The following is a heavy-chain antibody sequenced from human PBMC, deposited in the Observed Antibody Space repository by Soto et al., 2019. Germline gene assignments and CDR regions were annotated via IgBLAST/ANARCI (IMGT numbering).Heavy chain of an antibody. D-gene: IGHD6-13*01. CDR3: AKYTYTSRYSFFGMDV. J-gene: IGHJ6*04. CDR2: IRNKAYGATT. V-gene: IGHV3-49*03. Sequence: PGESLKISCTTSGFTFSDYAISWFRQAPGKGLEWVGVIRNKAYGATTDFAASVKGRFAISRDDSKSTAYLQMNSLTTEDTAVYFCAKYTYTSRYSFFGMDVWGNGTTVTVS. CDR1: GFTFSDYA.